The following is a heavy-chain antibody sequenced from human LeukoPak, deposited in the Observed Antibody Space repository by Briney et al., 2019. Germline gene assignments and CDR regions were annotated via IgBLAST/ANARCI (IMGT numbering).Heavy chain of an antibody. Sequence: PGESLKISCAASGFTFSIYGMHWVRQAPGKGLEWVAVISYDGSNKYYADSVKGRFTISRDNSKNTLYLQMNSLRAEDTAVYYCAKTVDSYYYDNSGYYPFDYWGQGTLVTVSS. CDR1: GFTFSIYG. CDR3: AKTVDSYYYDNSGYYPFDY. CDR2: ISYDGSNK. D-gene: IGHD3-22*01. V-gene: IGHV3-30*18. J-gene: IGHJ4*02.